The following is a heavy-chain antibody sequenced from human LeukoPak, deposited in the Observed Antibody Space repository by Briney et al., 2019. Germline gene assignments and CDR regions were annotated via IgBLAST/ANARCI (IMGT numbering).Heavy chain of an antibody. Sequence: SETLSLTCAVYGGSFSGYYWSWIRQPPGKGLEWIGEINHSGSTNYNPSLKSRVTISVDTSKNQFSLKLSSVTAADTAVYYCARQVPYCSSTSCYKRVYYYYMDVWGKGTTVTVSS. CDR1: GGSFSGYY. CDR3: ARQVPYCSSTSCYKRVYYYYMDV. V-gene: IGHV4-34*01. D-gene: IGHD2-2*02. CDR2: INHSGST. J-gene: IGHJ6*03.